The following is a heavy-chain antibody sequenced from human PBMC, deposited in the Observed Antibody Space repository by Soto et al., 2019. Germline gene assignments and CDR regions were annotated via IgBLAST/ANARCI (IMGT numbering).Heavy chain of an antibody. CDR1: GYTFPDYY. J-gene: IGHJ4*02. D-gene: IGHD4-17*01. V-gene: IGHV1-2*02. CDR2: INPNNGVT. Sequence: SVNGSCRASGYTFPDYYMNWVRQAPVQGLEWMGWINPNNGVTNYAQKFQGRVTMTRDTSISTAYMDLSRLRSDDTALYYCARGYPRGYGGNFFDYWGQGTLVTVYS. CDR3: ARGYPRGYGGNFFDY.